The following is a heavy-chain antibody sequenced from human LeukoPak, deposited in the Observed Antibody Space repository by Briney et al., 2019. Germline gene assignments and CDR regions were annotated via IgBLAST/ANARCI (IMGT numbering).Heavy chain of an antibody. D-gene: IGHD1-26*01. CDR3: ARIEWERLGRAFDI. CDR1: GFTVSDNY. V-gene: IGHV3-53*01. CDR2: IYNTGAT. J-gene: IGHJ3*02. Sequence: GGSLRLPCAASGFTVSDNYTTWVRQAPGKGLEWVSSIYNTGATHYAESVKGRFTISRDNSKNTLFLQMNSLRAEDMAVYYCARIEWERLGRAFDIWGQGTMVTVSS.